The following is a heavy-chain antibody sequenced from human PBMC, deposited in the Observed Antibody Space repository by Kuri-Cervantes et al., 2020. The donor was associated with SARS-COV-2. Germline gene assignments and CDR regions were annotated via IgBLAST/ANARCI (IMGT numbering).Heavy chain of an antibody. CDR2: IRNDGSNN. CDR1: GFNFSSYC. V-gene: IGHV3-30*02. Sequence: GGSLRPACVAAGFNFSSYCMNWVRQVPGKGLEWAAFIRNDGSNNYYADSVKGRFTISRDDSKNTLYLKMNSLIAEDKAVYYCAKDDLEGLHPLDYWGQGTLVTVSS. D-gene: IGHD4-11*01. CDR3: AKDDLEGLHPLDY. J-gene: IGHJ4*02.